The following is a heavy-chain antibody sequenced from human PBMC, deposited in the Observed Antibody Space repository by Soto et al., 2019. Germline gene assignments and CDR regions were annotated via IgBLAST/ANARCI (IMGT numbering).Heavy chain of an antibody. CDR3: AREWITVVKNDAFDI. D-gene: IGHD2-15*01. J-gene: IGHJ3*02. V-gene: IGHV3-30*04. Sequence: GGSLRLSCAASGFTFSSYAMHWVRQAPGKGLEWVAVISYDGSNKYYADSVKGRFTISRDNSKNTLYLQMNSLRAEDTAVYYCAREWITVVKNDAFDIWGQGTMVTVSS. CDR2: ISYDGSNK. CDR1: GFTFSSYA.